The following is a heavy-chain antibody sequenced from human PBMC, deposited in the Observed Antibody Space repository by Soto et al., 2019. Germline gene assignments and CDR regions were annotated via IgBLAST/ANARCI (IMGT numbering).Heavy chain of an antibody. CDR3: ATYYDILTGYTFDY. Sequence: LSLTCAVSSGSISNNRWWSWVRQPPGKGLEWIGEIYHSGSTRYNPSLKSRVTMSMDKSKNQLSLELSSVTAADTAVYYCATYYDILTGYTFDYWGPGTLVTVSS. D-gene: IGHD3-9*01. CDR1: SGSISNNRW. CDR2: IYHSGST. V-gene: IGHV4-4*02. J-gene: IGHJ4*02.